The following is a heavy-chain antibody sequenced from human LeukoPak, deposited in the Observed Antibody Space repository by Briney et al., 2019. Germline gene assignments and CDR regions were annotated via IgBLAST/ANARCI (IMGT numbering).Heavy chain of an antibody. J-gene: IGHJ4*02. Sequence: PSVTLSLTCAVYGGSFSGYYWSWIRQPPGKGLEWIGEINHSGSTNYNPSLKSRVTISVDTSKNQFSLKLSSVTAADTAVYYCARSGDGYNYGDYWGQGTLVTVSS. D-gene: IGHD5-24*01. V-gene: IGHV4-34*01. CDR2: INHSGST. CDR3: ARSGDGYNYGDY. CDR1: GGSFSGYY.